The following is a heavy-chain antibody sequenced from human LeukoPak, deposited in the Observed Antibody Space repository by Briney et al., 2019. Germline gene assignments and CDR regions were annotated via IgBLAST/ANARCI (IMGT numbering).Heavy chain of an antibody. CDR3: ARWFTSGRGFFDY. CDR1: GFTFCHYS. V-gene: IGHV3-48*02. CDR2: ISSSSTII. Sequence: GGSLRLSCAASGFTFCHYSMNWVRQAPGKGLEWVSYISSSSTIIYYADSVKGRFTISRDNAKNSLYLQMNSLRDEDTAVYYCARWFTSGRGFFDYWGQGILVTVSS. D-gene: IGHD6-19*01. J-gene: IGHJ4*02.